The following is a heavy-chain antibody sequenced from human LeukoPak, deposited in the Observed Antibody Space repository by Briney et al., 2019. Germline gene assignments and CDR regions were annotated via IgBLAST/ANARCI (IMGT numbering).Heavy chain of an antibody. Sequence: ASVKVSCEASGYTFTNYYMQWVRQAPGQGLEWMGIINPSGGSTSYAQKFQGRVTMTRDTSTSTVYMELSSLKSDDTAVYYCATEGKLYYGMDVWGQGTTVTVSS. D-gene: IGHD4-23*01. CDR2: INPSGGST. CDR1: GYTFTNYY. V-gene: IGHV1-46*01. J-gene: IGHJ6*02. CDR3: ATEGKLYYGMDV.